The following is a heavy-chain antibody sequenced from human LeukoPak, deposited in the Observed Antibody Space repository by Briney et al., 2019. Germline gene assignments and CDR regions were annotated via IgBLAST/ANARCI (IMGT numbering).Heavy chain of an antibody. Sequence: PGGSLRLSCAASGFTVSSNYMSWVRQAPGKGPEWVSVIYSGGSTYYADSVKGRFTISRDNSKNTLYLQMNSLRAEDTAVYYCASGYGDPDLLFYYYGMDVWGQGTTVTVSS. D-gene: IGHD4-17*01. CDR1: GFTVSSNY. CDR2: IYSGGST. J-gene: IGHJ6*02. CDR3: ASGYGDPDLLFYYYGMDV. V-gene: IGHV3-66*01.